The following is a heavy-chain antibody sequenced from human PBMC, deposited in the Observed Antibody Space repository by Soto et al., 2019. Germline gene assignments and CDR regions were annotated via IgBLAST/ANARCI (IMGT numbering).Heavy chain of an antibody. CDR1: GGTFISYA. V-gene: IGHV1-69*13. CDR2: IIPIFGTA. J-gene: IGHJ4*02. D-gene: IGHD3-22*01. CDR3: ARDLFYRDSSGSHY. Sequence: GXSVKVSCRASGGTFISYAISWVRQAPGQGLEWMGGIIPIFGTANYAQKFQGRVTITADESTSTAYMELSSLRSEDTAVYYCARDLFYRDSSGSHYWGQGTLVTVSS.